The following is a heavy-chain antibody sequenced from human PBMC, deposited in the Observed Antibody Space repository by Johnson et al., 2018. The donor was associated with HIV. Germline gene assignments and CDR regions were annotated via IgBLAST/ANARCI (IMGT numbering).Heavy chain of an antibody. CDR1: GFTLSSFW. CDR3: ARPHLIFPKNPFDF. CDR2: INVDGSER. J-gene: IGHJ3*01. D-gene: IGHD3-3*02. V-gene: IGHV3-7*01. Sequence: VQLVESGGGLVQPGGSLILSCAVSGFTLSSFWMTWVRQAPGKGLEWVANINVDGSERYYVDSVKGRFTVSRDNARNSVFLQLNNLRVEDTAVYFCARPHLIFPKNPFDFWGQGTLVTVSS.